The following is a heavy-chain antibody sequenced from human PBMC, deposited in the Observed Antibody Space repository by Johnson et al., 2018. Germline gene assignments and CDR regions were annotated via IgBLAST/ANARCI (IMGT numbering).Heavy chain of an antibody. J-gene: IGHJ3*02. V-gene: IGHV3-53*02. D-gene: IGHD6-19*01. CDR1: GFTVSSNY. CDR2: IYSGGST. CDR3: ARDPTGGGLGAFDI. Sequence: VQLVETGGGLIQXGGSXRLXCAASGFTVSSNYMSWVRQAPGKGLEWVSVIYSGGSTYYADSVKGRFTISRDNAKNSLYLQMNSLRAEDTAVYYCARDPTGGGLGAFDIWGQGTMVTVSS.